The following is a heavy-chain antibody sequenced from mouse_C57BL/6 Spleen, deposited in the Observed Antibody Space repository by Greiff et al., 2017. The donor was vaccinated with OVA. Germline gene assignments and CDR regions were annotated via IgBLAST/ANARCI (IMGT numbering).Heavy chain of an antibody. CDR2: INYDGSST. Sequence: EVQLVESEGGLVQPGSSMKLSCTASGFTFSDYYMAWVRQVPAKGLEWVANINYDGSSTYYLDSLKSRFIISRDNAKNILYLQMSSLKSEDTATYYCARDRTTVPHWYFDVWGTGTTVTVSS. CDR1: GFTFSDYY. V-gene: IGHV5-16*01. J-gene: IGHJ1*03. D-gene: IGHD1-1*01. CDR3: ARDRTTVPHWYFDV.